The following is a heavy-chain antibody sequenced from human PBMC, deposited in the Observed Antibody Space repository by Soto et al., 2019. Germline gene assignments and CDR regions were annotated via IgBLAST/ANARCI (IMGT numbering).Heavy chain of an antibody. V-gene: IGHV1-8*01. CDR3: ARGREYSSVQRAY. D-gene: IGHD6-19*01. CDR2: MNPNSGNT. CDR1: GYTFTSYN. J-gene: IGHJ4*02. Sequence: QVQLVQSGAEVKKPGASVKVSCKASGYTFTSYNINWVRLASGQGLEWMGWMNPNSGNTGYAQKFQDRVTMTSDKSISTASMELSSLRSEDTAVYYCARGREYSSVQRAYWGQGTLVTVSS.